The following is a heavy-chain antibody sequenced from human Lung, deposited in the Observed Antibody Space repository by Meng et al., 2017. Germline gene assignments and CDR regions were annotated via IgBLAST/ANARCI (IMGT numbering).Heavy chain of an antibody. J-gene: IGHJ4*02. D-gene: IGHD3-22*01. V-gene: IGHV3-15*01. Sequence: EVQLVGSGGGFVEPGGSLRLSCATSGFTFSNAWMSWVRQTPGKGLEWLGRIKSKTDGETTDYAAPVKGRFSISRDDAKNTLYLQMNSLKTEDTAVYYCQWLSTHPPDCWGQGTLVTVSS. CDR2: IKSKTDGETT. CDR3: QWLSTHPPDC. CDR1: GFTFSNAW.